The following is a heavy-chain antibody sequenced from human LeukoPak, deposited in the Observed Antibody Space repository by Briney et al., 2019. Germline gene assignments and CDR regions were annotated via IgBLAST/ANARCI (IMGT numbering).Heavy chain of an antibody. CDR3: ARGPPELYCGGDCSHYFDY. J-gene: IGHJ4*02. CDR2: IYYSGST. CDR1: GGSISSSSYY. V-gene: IGHV4-39*01. D-gene: IGHD2-21*02. Sequence: SETLSLTCTVSGGSISSSSYYWGWIRQPPGKGLEWIGSIYYSGSTYYNPSLKSRVTISVDTSKNQFSLKLSSVTAADTAVYYCARGPPELYCGGDCSHYFDYWGQGTLVTVSS.